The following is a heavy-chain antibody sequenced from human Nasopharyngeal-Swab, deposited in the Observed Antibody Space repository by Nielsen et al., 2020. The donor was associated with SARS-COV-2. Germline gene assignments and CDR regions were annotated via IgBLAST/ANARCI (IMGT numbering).Heavy chain of an antibody. J-gene: IGHJ6*02. CDR3: ARDDSITIFGVVIEFSGMDV. CDR1: GYTLTSYA. Sequence: ASVKVSCKASGYTLTSYAMNWVRQASGQGLEWMGWINTNTGNPTYAQGFTGRFVFSLDTSVSTAYLQISSLKAEDTAVYYCARDDSITIFGVVIEFSGMDVWGQGTTVTVSS. V-gene: IGHV7-4-1*02. D-gene: IGHD3-3*01. CDR2: INTNTGNP.